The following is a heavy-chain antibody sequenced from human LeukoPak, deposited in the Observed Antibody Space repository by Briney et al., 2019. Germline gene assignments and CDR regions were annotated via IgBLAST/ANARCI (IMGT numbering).Heavy chain of an antibody. D-gene: IGHD6-19*01. V-gene: IGHV1-18*04. CDR1: GYTFTSYY. J-gene: IGHJ3*01. Sequence: ASVKVSCKASGYTFTSYYMHWVRQAPGQGLEWMGWISAYNGNTNYAQRLQGRVTMTTDTSTSTAYMELRSLRSDDTAVYYCARVFSSGPFGAFYFWGQGTMVTVSS. CDR3: ARVFSSGPFGAFYF. CDR2: ISAYNGNT.